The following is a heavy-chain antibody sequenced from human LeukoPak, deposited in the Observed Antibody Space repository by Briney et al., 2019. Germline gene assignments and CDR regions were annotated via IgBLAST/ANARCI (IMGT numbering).Heavy chain of an antibody. V-gene: IGHV4-4*07. CDR2: IYTSGST. D-gene: IGHD4-17*01. CDR1: GGSISSYY. J-gene: IGHJ6*03. CDR3: ARDGYGDYDPNHYYYMDV. Sequence: SSETLSLTCTVSGGSISSYYWSWIRQPAGKGLEWIGRIYTSGSTNYNPSLKSRVTMSVDTSKNQFSLKLSSVTAADTAVYYCARDGYGDYDPNHYYYMDVWGKGTTVTVSS.